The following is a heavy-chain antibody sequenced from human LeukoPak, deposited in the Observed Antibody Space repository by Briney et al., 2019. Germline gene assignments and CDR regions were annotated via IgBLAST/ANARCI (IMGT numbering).Heavy chain of an antibody. D-gene: IGHD3-10*01. V-gene: IGHV4-4*02. J-gene: IGHJ4*02. CDR1: GGSISSTNW. Sequence: SGTLSLTCGVSGGSISSTNWWTWVRQPPGEGLEWIGEVHLSGRTNYNPSLKSRVTMSVDTSKNQFSLKLTSVTAADTAVYYCARLPRGSGSYFDYWGQGTLVTVSS. CDR3: ARLPRGSGSYFDY. CDR2: VHLSGRT.